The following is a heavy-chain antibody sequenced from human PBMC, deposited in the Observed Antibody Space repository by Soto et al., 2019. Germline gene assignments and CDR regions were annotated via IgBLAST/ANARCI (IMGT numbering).Heavy chain of an antibody. V-gene: IGHV1-69*01. CDR3: ARREYQPPYYYGMDV. J-gene: IGHJ6*02. D-gene: IGHD2-2*01. CDR2: IIPIHGTA. Sequence: QVQLVQSGAEVKKPGSSVKVSCKASGGTFSSYAISWVRQAPGQGLEWMGGIIPIHGTANYAQKFQSRVTIAGDESTSAAYTELSCLRSDDTAVYYCARREYQPPYYYGMDVWGQGTTVTVSS. CDR1: GGTFSSYA.